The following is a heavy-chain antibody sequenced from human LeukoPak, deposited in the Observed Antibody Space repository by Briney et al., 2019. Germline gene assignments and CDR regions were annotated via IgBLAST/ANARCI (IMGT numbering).Heavy chain of an antibody. Sequence: GGSLRLSCVSSGFTFSDYYMSWIRQAPGKGLEWVSAISGSGGSTYYADSVKGRFTISRDNSKNTLYLRMNSLRAEDTAVYYCAKYSSSPRLLDYWGQGTLVTASS. D-gene: IGHD6-6*01. V-gene: IGHV3-23*01. J-gene: IGHJ4*02. CDR2: ISGSGGST. CDR3: AKYSSSPRLLDY. CDR1: GFTFSDYY.